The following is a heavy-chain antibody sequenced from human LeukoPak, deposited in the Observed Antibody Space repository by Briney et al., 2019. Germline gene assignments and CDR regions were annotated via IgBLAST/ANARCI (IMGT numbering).Heavy chain of an antibody. D-gene: IGHD3-10*01. CDR3: AREAKLWFGESLDY. CDR1: GGTFSSYA. V-gene: IGHV1-69*13. CDR2: IIPIFGTA. J-gene: IGHJ4*02. Sequence: GASVKVSCKASGGTFSSYAISWVRQAPGQGLEWMGGIIPIFGTANYAQKFQGRVTITADESTSTAYMELSSLRSEDTAVYYCAREAKLWFGESLDYWGQGTLVIVSS.